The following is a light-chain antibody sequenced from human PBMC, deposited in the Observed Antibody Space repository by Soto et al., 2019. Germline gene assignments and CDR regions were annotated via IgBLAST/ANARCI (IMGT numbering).Light chain of an antibody. Sequence: QSALTQPASVSGSPGQSITISCTGTSSNIGAYDSVSWYQQHPGKAPKLVIYEVNNRPSGISDHFSGSKSGNTASLTISGLQTEDEADYYCSSYATNNTLLFGGGTKLTVL. CDR3: SSYATNNTLL. V-gene: IGLV2-14*01. CDR2: EVN. CDR1: SSNIGAYDS. J-gene: IGLJ2*01.